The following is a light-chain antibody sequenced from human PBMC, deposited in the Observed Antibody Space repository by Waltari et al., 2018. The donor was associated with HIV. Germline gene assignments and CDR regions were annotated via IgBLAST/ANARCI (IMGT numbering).Light chain of an antibody. CDR3: CSYAGSNIHWV. CDR1: SRYVNNSNY. Sequence: QSALTQPRPVSGSPGQAVTISCTGTSRYVNNSNYVYWYQHHPGEAPKLVIFGVNQRPSGVPDRFSGSSSGNTASLTISGLQAEDEGHYYCCSYAGSNIHWVFGGGTKLTVL. J-gene: IGLJ3*02. CDR2: GVN. V-gene: IGLV2-11*01.